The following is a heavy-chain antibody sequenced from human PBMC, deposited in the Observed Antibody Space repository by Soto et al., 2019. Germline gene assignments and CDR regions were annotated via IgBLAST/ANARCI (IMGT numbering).Heavy chain of an antibody. CDR2: ISSSSSYI. CDR1: GFTFISYS. V-gene: IGHV3-21*01. Sequence: PGGSLRLSCAASGFTFISYSMNWGRQAPGKGLEWVSSISSSSSYIYYADSVKGRFTISRDNAKNSLYLQMNSLRAEDTAVYYCAREAYYDILTGYYKGAFDIWGQGTMVTVSS. J-gene: IGHJ3*02. CDR3: AREAYYDILTGYYKGAFDI. D-gene: IGHD3-9*01.